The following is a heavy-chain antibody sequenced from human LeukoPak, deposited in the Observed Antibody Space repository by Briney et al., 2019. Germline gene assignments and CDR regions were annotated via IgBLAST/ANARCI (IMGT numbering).Heavy chain of an antibody. V-gene: IGHV3-30*18. D-gene: IGHD1-26*01. CDR2: ISFDGSNQ. Sequence: PGRSLRLSCAAPGFTFSDYGMHWVRQAPAKELHWVALISFDGSNQYYADSVKGRFSISRDNSKNTLYLQMSSLRTEDTAVYYCAKPPEVGATVGYFDYWGQGTLVTVSS. J-gene: IGHJ4*02. CDR3: AKPPEVGATVGYFDY. CDR1: GFTFSDYG.